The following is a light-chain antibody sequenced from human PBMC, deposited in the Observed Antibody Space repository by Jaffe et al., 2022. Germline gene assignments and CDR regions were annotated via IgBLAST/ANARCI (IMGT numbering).Light chain of an antibody. Sequence: EIVLTQSPGTLSLSPGERATLSCRASQSVSSSYLAWYQQKPGQAPRLLIYGASSRATGIPDRFSGSGSGTDFTLTISRLEPEDFAVYYCQQYGSGGLTFGPGTKVDIK. J-gene: IGKJ3*01. CDR2: GAS. CDR1: QSVSSSY. V-gene: IGKV3-20*01. CDR3: QQYGSGGLT.